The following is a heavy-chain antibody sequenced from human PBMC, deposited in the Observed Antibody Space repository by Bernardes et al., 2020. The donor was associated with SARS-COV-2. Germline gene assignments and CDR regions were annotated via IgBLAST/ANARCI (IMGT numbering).Heavy chain of an antibody. J-gene: IGHJ4*02. D-gene: IGHD3-22*01. V-gene: IGHV3-74*01. CDR2: INTDGSSA. CDR3: ARGASSGYRIDY. CDR1: GSTFSSYW. Sequence: GGSLRPSCPASGSTFSSYWMHWVRQLPGRGLGWLSRINTDGSSANYADSVKGRFTITRDNAKNTLWLQMNSLRDEDTAIYYCARGASSGYRIDYWGPGLLVTVSS.